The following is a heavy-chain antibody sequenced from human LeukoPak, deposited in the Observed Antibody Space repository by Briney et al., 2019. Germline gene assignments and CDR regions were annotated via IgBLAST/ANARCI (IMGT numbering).Heavy chain of an antibody. Sequence: GGSLRLSCAASGFTFRNYSMNWVRQAPGKGLEWVSSISSSSSYIYYADSVKGRFTISRDNAKNSLYLQMNSLRAEDTAVYYCARDRKYSSDYFDYWGQGTLVTVSS. D-gene: IGHD6-19*01. CDR1: GFTFRNYS. V-gene: IGHV3-21*01. J-gene: IGHJ4*02. CDR2: ISSSSSYI. CDR3: ARDRKYSSDYFDY.